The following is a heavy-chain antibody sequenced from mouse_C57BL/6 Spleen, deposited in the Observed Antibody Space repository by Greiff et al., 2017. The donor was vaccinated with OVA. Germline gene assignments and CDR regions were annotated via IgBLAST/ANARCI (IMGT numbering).Heavy chain of an antibody. D-gene: IGHD2-5*01. CDR2: IHPNSGST. CDR1: GYTFTSYW. V-gene: IGHV1-64*01. J-gene: IGHJ4*01. CDR3: ARSPYYSNYVGAMDY. Sequence: VQLQQPGAELVKPGASVKLSCKASGYTFTSYWMHWVKQRPGQGLEWIGMIHPNSGSTNYNEKFKSKATLTVDKSSSTAYMQLSSLTSEDSAVYYCARSPYYSNYVGAMDYWGQGTSVTVSS.